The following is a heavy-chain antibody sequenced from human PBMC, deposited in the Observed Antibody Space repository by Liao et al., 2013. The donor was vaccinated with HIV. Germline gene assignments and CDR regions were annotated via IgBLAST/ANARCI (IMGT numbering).Heavy chain of an antibody. CDR2: INHTGST. D-gene: IGHD3-3*01. CDR1: GGSFSGYY. J-gene: IGHJ5*02. CDR3: ARTDQYYDFWNGYENWFDP. Sequence: QVQLQQWGAGLLKPSQTLSLTCAVYGGSFSGYYWSWIRQPPGKGLEWIGEINHTGSTNYNPSLMSRVTMSVDTSKNQFSLKLSSVTAADTAVYYCARTDQYYDFWNGYENWFDPWGQGTLVTVSS. V-gene: IGHV4-34*01.